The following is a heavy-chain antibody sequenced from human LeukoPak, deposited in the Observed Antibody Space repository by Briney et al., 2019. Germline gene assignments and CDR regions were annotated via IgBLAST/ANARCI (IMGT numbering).Heavy chain of an antibody. V-gene: IGHV1-2*02. D-gene: IGHD6-19*01. CDR1: GYRFTGYY. CDR3: ARALFSVEQWLVPDAFDI. CDR2: INPKSGDP. Sequence: ASVKVSCKTSGYRFTGYYMHWVRQAPGQGLEWMGWINPKSGDPIYVQKFQGRVTLTRDTSIDTVYLELSSLKSDDTAVYYCARALFSVEQWLVPDAFDIWGQGTMVTVSS. J-gene: IGHJ3*02.